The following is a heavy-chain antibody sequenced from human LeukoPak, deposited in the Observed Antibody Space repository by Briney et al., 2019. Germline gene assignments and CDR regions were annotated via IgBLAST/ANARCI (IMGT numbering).Heavy chain of an antibody. CDR2: IIPIFGTA. D-gene: IGHD3-3*02. Sequence: SVKASCKASGGTFSNYAISWVRQAPGQGLEWMGGIIPIFGTANYAQKFQGRVTITTDESTSTDYMELSTLRSEDTAVYYCARGAILEWLPLSDSSRYYFDYWGQGTLVTVSS. CDR1: GGTFSNYA. J-gene: IGHJ4*02. V-gene: IGHV1-69*05. CDR3: ARGAILEWLPLSDSSRYYFDY.